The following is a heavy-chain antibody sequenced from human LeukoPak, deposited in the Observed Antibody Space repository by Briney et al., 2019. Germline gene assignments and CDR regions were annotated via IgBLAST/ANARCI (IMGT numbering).Heavy chain of an antibody. CDR2: ISISSSYI. CDR3: ARDSAGSGSYYPLGY. CDR1: GFTFRSYS. V-gene: IGHV3-21*01. D-gene: IGHD3-10*01. Sequence: GGSLRLSCAASGFTFRSYSMNWVRRAPGKGLEWVSSISISSSYIYYADAVRGRFTISRDNAKNSLYLQMNSLRAEDTAVYYCARDSAGSGSYYPLGYWGQGTLVTVSS. J-gene: IGHJ4*02.